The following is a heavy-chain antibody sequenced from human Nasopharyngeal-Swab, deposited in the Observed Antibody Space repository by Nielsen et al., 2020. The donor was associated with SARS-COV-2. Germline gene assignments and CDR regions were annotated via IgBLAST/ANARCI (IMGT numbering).Heavy chain of an antibody. CDR1: GFTFSKYW. CDR2: VNEDGTTT. Sequence: GESLKISCEAPGFTFSKYWMHWVRQTPGTGLVRVSRVNEDGTTTTYADSVKGRFTIYRDNVQNTLYLQMHGLKAEDTAFYYCVRDLAGTYGSWGQGTLVTVSS. D-gene: IGHD4-17*01. V-gene: IGHV3-74*01. CDR3: VRDLAGTYGS. J-gene: IGHJ5*02.